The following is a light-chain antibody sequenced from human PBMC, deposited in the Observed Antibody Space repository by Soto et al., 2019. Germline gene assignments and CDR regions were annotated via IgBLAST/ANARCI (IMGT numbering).Light chain of an antibody. CDR1: QTISSW. CDR2: KAT. CDR3: QHYNSYSEA. J-gene: IGKJ1*01. V-gene: IGKV1-5*03. Sequence: IQMTQSPSLLSGSVGDRVTITCRASQTISSWLAWYQQKPGKAPKLLISKATNLQSGVPSRFSGSGSGTEFTLTISSLQPDDFATYYCQHYNSYSEAFGQGTKV.